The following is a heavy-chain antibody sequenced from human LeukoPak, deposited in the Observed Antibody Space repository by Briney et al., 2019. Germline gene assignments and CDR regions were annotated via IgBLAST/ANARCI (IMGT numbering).Heavy chain of an antibody. CDR1: GFSFSNAW. Sequence: GGSLRLSCAASGFSFSNAWMTWVRQAPGKGLEWVGRIKSKAHGGTTDYAAPVKGRFTISRDDSKNTMYLKINGLKTEDTAVYYCAQHDYADYWGQGTLVTVSS. CDR3: AQHDYADY. J-gene: IGHJ4*02. V-gene: IGHV3-15*01. CDR2: IKSKAHGGTT.